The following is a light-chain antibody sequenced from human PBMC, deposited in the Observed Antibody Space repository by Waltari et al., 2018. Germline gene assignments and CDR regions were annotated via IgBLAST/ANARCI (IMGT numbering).Light chain of an antibody. CDR2: ANS. CDR1: SSNIGRAI. V-gene: IGLV1-44*01. Sequence: QPVLTQPPSVSGTPGPRVSLPCSGSSSNIGRAIVHWYQQLPGTAPKLVMFANSQRPSGVPDRYSGSKAGTSASLAISGLQSEDEADYYCEARDDSLDDVVFGGGTKLTVL. J-gene: IGLJ2*01. CDR3: EARDDSLDDVV.